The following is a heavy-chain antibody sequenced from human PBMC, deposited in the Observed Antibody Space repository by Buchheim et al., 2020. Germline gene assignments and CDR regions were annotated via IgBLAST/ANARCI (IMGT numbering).Heavy chain of an antibody. Sequence: QVQLVESGGGVVQPGRSLRLSCAASGFTFSSYAMHWVRQAPGKGLEWVAVISYDGSNKYYADSVKGRFTISRDNSKNTLYLQMNSLKAEDTAVYYCARDLAYDFWSSYYQYYYYYSMDVWGQGTT. V-gene: IGHV3-30-3*01. CDR3: ARDLAYDFWSSYYQYYYYYSMDV. D-gene: IGHD3-3*01. CDR1: GFTFSSYA. CDR2: ISYDGSNK. J-gene: IGHJ6*02.